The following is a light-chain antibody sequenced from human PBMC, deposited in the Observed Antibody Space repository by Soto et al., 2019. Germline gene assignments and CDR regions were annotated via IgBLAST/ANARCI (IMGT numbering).Light chain of an antibody. CDR3: QQYGSSSFT. CDR2: GAS. V-gene: IGKV3-20*01. J-gene: IGKJ3*01. CDR1: QSVSSSY. Sequence: EIVLTQSPGTLSLSPGERATLSCRASQSVSSSYSAWYQQKPGQAPRLLIYGASSRATGIPDRFSGSGSGTDFTLTISRLETEDFAVYYCQQYGSSSFTFGPGTKVDIK.